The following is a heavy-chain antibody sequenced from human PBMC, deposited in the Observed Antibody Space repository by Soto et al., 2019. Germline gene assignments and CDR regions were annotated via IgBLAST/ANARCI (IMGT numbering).Heavy chain of an antibody. V-gene: IGHV2-5*01. CDR1: GFSLSSGGVA. CDR3: ARTTPYCSGDTCYYYFDY. Sequence: SGPTLVNPTETLTLTCTFSGFSLSSGGVAVGWIRQPPGKALEWLALIYWNDDKRYSPSLKSRLTITKDTSKNQAVLTMTNMDPVDTATYYCARTTPYCSGDTCYYYFDYWGQGTLVTVSS. CDR2: IYWNDDK. J-gene: IGHJ4*02. D-gene: IGHD2-21*02.